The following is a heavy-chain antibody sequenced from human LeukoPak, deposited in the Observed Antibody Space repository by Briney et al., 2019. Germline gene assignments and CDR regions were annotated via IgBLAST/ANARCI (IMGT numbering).Heavy chain of an antibody. J-gene: IGHJ5*02. D-gene: IGHD6-19*01. CDR1: GYTFTSYG. V-gene: IGHV1-18*01. CDR3: ARVESERIAVLIWFDP. CDR2: ISAYNGNT. Sequence: ASVKVSCKASGYTFTSYGISWVRQAPGQELEWRGWISAYNGNTNYAQKLQGRVTMTTDTSTSTAYMELRSLRSDDTAVYYCARVESERIAVLIWFDPWGQGTLVTVSS.